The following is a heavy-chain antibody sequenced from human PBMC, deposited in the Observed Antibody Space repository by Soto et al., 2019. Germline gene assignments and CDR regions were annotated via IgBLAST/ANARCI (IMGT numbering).Heavy chain of an antibody. CDR3: TRDSPLYDFWSGYLRDYYYYYMDV. D-gene: IGHD3-3*01. V-gene: IGHV3-49*03. CDR1: GFTFGDYA. CDR2: IRSKAYGGTT. Sequence: PGGSLRLSCTASGFTFGDYAMSWFRQAPGKGLEWVGFIRSKAYGGTTEYAASVKGRFTISRDDSKSIAYLQMNSLKTEDTAVYYCTRDSPLYDFWSGYLRDYYYYYMDVWGKGTTVTVSS. J-gene: IGHJ6*03.